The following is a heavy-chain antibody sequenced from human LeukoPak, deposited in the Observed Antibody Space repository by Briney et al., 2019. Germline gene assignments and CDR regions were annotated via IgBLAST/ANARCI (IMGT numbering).Heavy chain of an antibody. CDR1: GGSISGSSYY. D-gene: IGHD2-15*01. Sequence: SETLSLTCTVSGGSISGSSYYWGWIRQPPGKGLEWIGSIYYSGSTYYNPSLKSRVTISVDTSKNQFSLKLSSVTAADTAVYYCARRSVVAAIGRNYYYGMDVWGQGTTVTVSS. J-gene: IGHJ6*02. CDR3: ARRSVVAAIGRNYYYGMDV. V-gene: IGHV4-39*01. CDR2: IYYSGST.